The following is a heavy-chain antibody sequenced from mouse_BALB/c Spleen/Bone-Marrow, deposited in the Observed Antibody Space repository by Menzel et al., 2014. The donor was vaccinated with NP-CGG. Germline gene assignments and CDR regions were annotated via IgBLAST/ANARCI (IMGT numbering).Heavy chain of an antibody. V-gene: IGHV1-39*01. J-gene: IGHJ3*01. Sequence: VQLQQSGPELEKPGAPVKISCKASGYSFTGYNMNWVKQSNGKSLEWIGNIDPHYGGTSYNQKFKDKATLTVDKSSNTDYMQLKSLTSEDSAIYYCASYGNSFGYGGQGTLVTVSA. CDR2: IDPHYGGT. CDR3: ASYGNSFGY. D-gene: IGHD2-1*01. CDR1: GYSFTGYN.